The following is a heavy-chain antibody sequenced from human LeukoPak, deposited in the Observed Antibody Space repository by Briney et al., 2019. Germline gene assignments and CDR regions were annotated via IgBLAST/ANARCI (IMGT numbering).Heavy chain of an antibody. CDR2: ISYDGSNK. D-gene: IGHD1-1*01. J-gene: IGHJ4*02. V-gene: IGHV3-30*03. Sequence: GGSLRLSCAASGFTFSSYAITWVRQAPGKGLEWVAVISYDGSNKYYADSVKGRFTISRDNSKNTLYLQMNSLRAEDTAVYYCATTFFDYWGQGTLVTASS. CDR1: GFTFSSYA. CDR3: ATTFFDY.